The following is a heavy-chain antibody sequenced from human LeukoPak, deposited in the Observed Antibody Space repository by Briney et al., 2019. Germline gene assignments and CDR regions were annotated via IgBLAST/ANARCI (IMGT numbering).Heavy chain of an antibody. Sequence: GGSLRLSCAASGSTFSDYYMNWIRQAPGKGLEWVSYISRGGSTIYYADSVKGRFTVSRDNAKNSLYLQMNSLRAEDTAVYYCARGPLHMDVWGKGTTVTVSS. CDR3: ARGPLHMDV. J-gene: IGHJ6*03. CDR1: GSTFSDYY. V-gene: IGHV3-11*01. CDR2: ISRGGSTI.